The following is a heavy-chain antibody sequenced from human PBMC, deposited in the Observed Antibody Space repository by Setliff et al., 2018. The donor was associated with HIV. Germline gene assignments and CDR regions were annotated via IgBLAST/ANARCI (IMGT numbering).Heavy chain of an antibody. CDR3: ARAYNVYDYRFDSSGYDY. Sequence: GGSLRLFCVASGFTVISKSMSWVRQAPGKGLEWVSVIYSGGSTYYADSVKGRFTISRDNSKNTLDLQMSSLEAEDTAVYYCARAYNVYDYRFDSSGYDYWGQGTLVTVSS. CDR2: IYSGGST. CDR1: GFTVISKS. D-gene: IGHD3-22*01. V-gene: IGHV3-53*01. J-gene: IGHJ4*02.